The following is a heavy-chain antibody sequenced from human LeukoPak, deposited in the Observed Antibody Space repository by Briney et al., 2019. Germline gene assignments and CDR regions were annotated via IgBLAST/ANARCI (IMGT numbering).Heavy chain of an antibody. CDR1: CGSMNIIGDY. CDR3: VRSRDGYNLLDY. V-gene: IGHV4-39*01. D-gene: IGHD5-24*01. CDR2: IYYSQST. Sequence: PSETLSLLCTLSCGSMNIIGDYGGWVRQPPGKGREWMASIYYSQSTYYNPSLSSRVTISVDTSKYQFSLKLSSVTAADTALYYCVRSRDGYNLLDYWGQGTLVTVSS. J-gene: IGHJ4*02.